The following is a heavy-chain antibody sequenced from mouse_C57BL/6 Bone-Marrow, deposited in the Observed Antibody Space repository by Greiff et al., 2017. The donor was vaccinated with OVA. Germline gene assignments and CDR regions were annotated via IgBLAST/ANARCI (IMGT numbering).Heavy chain of an antibody. CDR2: IRSKSNNYAT. CDR1: GFSFNTYA. V-gene: IGHV10-1*01. D-gene: IGHD2-3*01. CDR3: VRYDVSWYFDF. J-gene: IGHJ1*03. Sequence: EVQRVASGGGLVQPKGSLKLSCAASGFSFNTYAMNWVRQAPGKGLEWVARIRSKSNNYATYYADSVKDRFTISRDDSESMLYLQMNNLQTEDTAMYYCVRYDVSWYFDFWCTGTTVTVS.